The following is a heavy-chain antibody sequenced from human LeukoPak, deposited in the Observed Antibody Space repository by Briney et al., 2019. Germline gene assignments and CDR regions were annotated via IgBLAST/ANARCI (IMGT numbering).Heavy chain of an antibody. Sequence: ASVKVSCKAAGYTFTSYAMHWVRQAPGQRLEWMGWINAGNGNTKYPQKFQGRVTITRDTSASTAYMELSSLRSEDTAVYYCARGRGVWFGEPTGGFDYWGQGTLVTVSS. CDR3: ARGRGVWFGEPTGGFDY. V-gene: IGHV1-3*01. D-gene: IGHD3-10*01. J-gene: IGHJ4*02. CDR2: INAGNGNT. CDR1: GYTFTSYA.